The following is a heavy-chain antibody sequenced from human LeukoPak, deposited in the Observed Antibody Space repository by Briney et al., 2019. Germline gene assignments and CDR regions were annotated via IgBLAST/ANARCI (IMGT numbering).Heavy chain of an antibody. CDR3: ARQVTNYGDLHH. CDR1: GYTFTSYG. Sequence: ASVKVSCKASGYTFTSYGISWVRQAPGQGLEWMGWISAYNGNTNYAQELQGRVTMTTDTSTSTAYMELRSLRSDDTAVYYCARQVTNYGDLHHWGQGTLVTVSS. V-gene: IGHV1-18*01. J-gene: IGHJ1*01. D-gene: IGHD4-17*01. CDR2: ISAYNGNT.